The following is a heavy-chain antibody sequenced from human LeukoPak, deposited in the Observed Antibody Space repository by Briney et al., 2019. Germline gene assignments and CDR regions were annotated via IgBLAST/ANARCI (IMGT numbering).Heavy chain of an antibody. J-gene: IGHJ4*02. D-gene: IGHD5-18*01. CDR2: INHSGST. CDR3: ARRGYSYAGPYYFDY. Sequence: PGGSLRLSCAASGFTFSDFYVSWIRQPPGKGLEWIGEINHSGSTNYNPSLKSRVTISVDTSKNQFSLKLSSVTAADTAVYYCARRGYSYAGPYYFDYWGQGTLVTVSS. CDR1: GFTFSDFY. V-gene: IGHV4-34*01.